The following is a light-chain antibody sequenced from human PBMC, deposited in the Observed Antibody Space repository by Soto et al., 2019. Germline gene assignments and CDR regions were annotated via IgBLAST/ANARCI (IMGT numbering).Light chain of an antibody. CDR3: QSYDSSLSGSYV. J-gene: IGLJ1*01. V-gene: IGLV1-40*01. Sequence: QSVLTQPPSVSGAPGQRVTISCTESSSNIGADYDVHWYQQLPGTAPKLLIYGNSNRPSGVPDRFSGSKSGTSASLAITGLQAEDEADYYCQSYDSSLSGSYVFGTGTKVTVL. CDR2: GNS. CDR1: SSNIGADYD.